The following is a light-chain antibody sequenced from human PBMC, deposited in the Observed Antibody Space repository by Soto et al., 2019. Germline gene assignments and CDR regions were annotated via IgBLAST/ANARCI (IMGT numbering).Light chain of an antibody. V-gene: IGLV1-40*01. CDR1: DSNIGASYE. CDR2: ETD. Sequence: QSVLTQPPSVSGAPGQRVTITCTGSDSNIGASYEVNWYQHLPGAAPRLLIFETDNRPSGVPDRFSASRSGASASLAIAELQTGDEGDYYCNSYTSSSTYVFGTGTKLTVL. J-gene: IGLJ1*01. CDR3: NSYTSSSTYV.